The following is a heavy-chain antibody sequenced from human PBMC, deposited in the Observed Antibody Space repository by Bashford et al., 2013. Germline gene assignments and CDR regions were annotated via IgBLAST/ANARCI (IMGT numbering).Heavy chain of an antibody. J-gene: IGHJ6*03. D-gene: IGHD3-3*01. Sequence: SVKVSCKASGGTFSSYAISWVRQAPGQGLEWMGGIIPIFGTANYAQKFQGRVTITADESTSTAYMELSRLRSDDTAVYYCARDGMYYDFWSGYSASYYMDVWGKGTTVTVSS. CDR3: ARDGMYYDFWSGYSASYYMDV. V-gene: IGHV1-69*13. CDR2: IIPIFGTA. CDR1: GGTFSSYA.